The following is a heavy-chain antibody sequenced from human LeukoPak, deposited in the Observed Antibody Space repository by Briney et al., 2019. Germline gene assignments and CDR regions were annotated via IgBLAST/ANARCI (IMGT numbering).Heavy chain of an antibody. CDR1: GDPVCDYY. CDR2: VFFGGQT. CDR3: ARAGREDYVYFDH. D-gene: IGHD4-17*01. V-gene: IGHV4-59*02. Sequence: SKTLSLTCSVSGDPVCDYYWTWVRQPPEKGLEWIGYVFFGGQTNYNPSVKSRVTISLDTSRSQFSLNLTSVTAADSAVYYCARAGREDYVYFDHWGQGSLVTVSS. J-gene: IGHJ4*02.